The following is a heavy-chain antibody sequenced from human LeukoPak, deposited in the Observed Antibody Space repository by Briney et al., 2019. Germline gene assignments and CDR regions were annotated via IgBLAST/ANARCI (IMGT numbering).Heavy chain of an antibody. CDR1: GGTFSSYA. D-gene: IGHD2-15*01. Sequence: SVKVSCKASGGTFSSYAISWVRQAPGQGLEWMGGITPIFGTANYAQKFQGRVTITADESTSTAYMELSSLRSEDTAVYYCARTQAGGRHYYYYYYMDVWGKGTTVTISS. CDR3: ARTQAGGRHYYYYYYMDV. V-gene: IGHV1-69*13. J-gene: IGHJ6*03. CDR2: ITPIFGTA.